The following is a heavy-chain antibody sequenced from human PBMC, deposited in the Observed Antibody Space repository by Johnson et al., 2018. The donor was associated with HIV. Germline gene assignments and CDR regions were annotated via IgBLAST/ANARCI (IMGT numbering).Heavy chain of an antibody. J-gene: IGHJ3*02. CDR1: GFTFSSYA. CDR3: ARGAVSGYVSVDAFHI. Sequence: VQLVESGGGVVQPGRSLRLSCAPSGFTFSSYAMHWVRQAPGKGLEWVAVISYDGNIKYYADSVKGRFTISRDNSKNTLYLQMNSLRAEDTAVYYCARGAVSGYVSVDAFHIWGQGTLVTVSS. D-gene: IGHD5-12*01. V-gene: IGHV3-30-3*01. CDR2: ISYDGNIK.